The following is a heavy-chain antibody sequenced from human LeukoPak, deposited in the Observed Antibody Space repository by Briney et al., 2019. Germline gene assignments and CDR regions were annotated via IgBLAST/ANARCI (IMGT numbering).Heavy chain of an antibody. CDR2: IYPGDSDT. D-gene: IGHD2-2*01. Sequence: GESLKISCKGSGYSFTSYWIGWVRQMPGKGLEWMGIIYPGDSDTRYSPSFQGQVTISADKSISTAYLQWSSLKASDTAMYYCAFGYCSSTSCSPVLDYWGQGTLVTVSS. CDR1: GYSFTSYW. V-gene: IGHV5-51*01. J-gene: IGHJ4*02. CDR3: AFGYCSSTSCSPVLDY.